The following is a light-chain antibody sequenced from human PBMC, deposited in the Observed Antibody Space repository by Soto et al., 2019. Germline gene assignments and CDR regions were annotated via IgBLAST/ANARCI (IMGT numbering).Light chain of an antibody. CDR1: SSNIGAGYD. J-gene: IGLJ3*02. Sequence: QSVLTQPPSVSGAPGQRVPISCTESSSNIGAGYDVHWYQQLPGTAPKLLIYGNSNRPSGFPDRFSGSKSGTSASLAITGLHAEDEADYYCQSYDSSLSGWVFGGGTKLTVL. CDR3: QSYDSSLSGWV. CDR2: GNS. V-gene: IGLV1-40*01.